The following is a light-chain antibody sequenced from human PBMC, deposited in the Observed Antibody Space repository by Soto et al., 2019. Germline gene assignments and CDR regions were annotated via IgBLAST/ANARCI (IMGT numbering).Light chain of an antibody. J-gene: IGLJ2*01. Sequence: QSVLTQPPSASGTPGQRVTISCSGSSSNIGSNYVYWYQQLPGTAPKLLIYRNNQRPSGVPDRFSGSKSGTSASLAISGLQAADEADYYCQSYDKSLNGNVFGGGTQLTVL. V-gene: IGLV1-47*01. CDR1: SSNIGSNY. CDR2: RNN. CDR3: QSYDKSLNGNV.